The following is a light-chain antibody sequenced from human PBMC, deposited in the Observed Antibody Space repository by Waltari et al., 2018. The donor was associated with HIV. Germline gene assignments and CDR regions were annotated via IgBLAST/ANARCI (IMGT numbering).Light chain of an antibody. V-gene: IGLV1-47*01. CDR2: RNN. CDR1: SSNIGTTY. J-gene: IGLJ2*01. Sequence: QSVLTQPPSASGTPGQRVTISCSGSSSNIGTTYIYWYKQIPGTAPKRLIYRNNQRPSGVPDRFSGSKSGTSVFLAISGLRSEDEADYYCAAWDENLSGRVVFGGGTKLTVL. CDR3: AAWDENLSGRVV.